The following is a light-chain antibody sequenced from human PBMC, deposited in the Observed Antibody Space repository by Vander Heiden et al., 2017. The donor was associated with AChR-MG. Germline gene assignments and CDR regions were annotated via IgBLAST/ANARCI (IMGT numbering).Light chain of an antibody. V-gene: IGKV3-15*01. CDR2: GAS. CDR3: QQYSNWPLT. Sequence: EIVLTHPPATLPVSPGERATLSCRASQSVGSNLAWYQQKPGHAPRLLIYGASTRATGIPAGFSGTGSGTEFTLTISSLQSEDFAVYRCQQYSNWPLTFGGGTKVAIK. CDR1: QSVGSN. J-gene: IGKJ4*01.